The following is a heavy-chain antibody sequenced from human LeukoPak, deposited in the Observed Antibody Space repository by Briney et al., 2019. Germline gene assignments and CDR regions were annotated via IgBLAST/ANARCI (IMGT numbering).Heavy chain of an antibody. CDR3: ARVVTAHTYKGYAFDI. CDR1: GGTFSSYA. J-gene: IGHJ3*02. Sequence: GASVKVSCKASGGTFSSYAISWVRQAPGQGLEWMGGIIPIFGTANYAQKFQGRVTITADESTSTAYMELSSLRSEDTAVYYCARVVTAHTYKGYAFDIWAKGQWSPSLQ. D-gene: IGHD2-21*02. CDR2: IIPIFGTA. V-gene: IGHV1-69*13.